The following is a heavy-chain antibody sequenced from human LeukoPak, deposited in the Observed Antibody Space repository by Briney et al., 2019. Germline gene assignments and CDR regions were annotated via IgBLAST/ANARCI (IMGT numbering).Heavy chain of an antibody. CDR2: MNPNSGNP. J-gene: IGHJ4*02. CDR3: ARTLHGIAAARIKPYYFDY. Sequence: EASVKVSCKASGYTFTSYDINWVRQATGQGLEWMGWMNPNSGNPGYAQKFQGRATMTRNTSISTAYMELSSLRSEDTAVYYCARTLHGIAAARIKPYYFDYWGQGTLVTVSS. D-gene: IGHD6-13*01. CDR1: GYTFTSYD. V-gene: IGHV1-8*01.